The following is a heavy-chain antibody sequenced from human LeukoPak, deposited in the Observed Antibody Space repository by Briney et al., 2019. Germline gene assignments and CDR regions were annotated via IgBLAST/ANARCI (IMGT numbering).Heavy chain of an antibody. V-gene: IGHV4-39*01. CDR2: IYYSGST. Sequence: PSETLSLTCTVSGGSISSSSYYWGWIRQPPGKGLEWIGSIYYSGSTYYNPSLKSRVTISVDTSKNQFSLKLSSVTAADTAVYYCARDLNYDILTGSQGAFDIWGQGTIVTVSS. CDR1: GGSISSSSYY. D-gene: IGHD3-9*01. J-gene: IGHJ3*02. CDR3: ARDLNYDILTGSQGAFDI.